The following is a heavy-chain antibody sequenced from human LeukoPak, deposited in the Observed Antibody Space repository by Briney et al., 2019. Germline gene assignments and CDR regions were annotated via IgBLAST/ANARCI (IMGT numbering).Heavy chain of an antibody. D-gene: IGHD3-10*01. Sequence: PGGSLRLSCAASGFTFSSYAMHWVRQAPGKGLEWVAVISYDGSNKYYADSVKGRFTISRDNSKNTLYLQMNSLRAEDTAVYYCAREWLLWFGELSVHAFDIWGQGTMVTVSS. V-gene: IGHV3-30*04. CDR2: ISYDGSNK. J-gene: IGHJ3*02. CDR1: GFTFSSYA. CDR3: AREWLLWFGELSVHAFDI.